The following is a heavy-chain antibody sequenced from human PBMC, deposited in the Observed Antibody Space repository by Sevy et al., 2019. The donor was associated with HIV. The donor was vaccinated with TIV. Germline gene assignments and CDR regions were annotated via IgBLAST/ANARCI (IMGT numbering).Heavy chain of an antibody. Sequence: SGPTLVKPTQTLTLTCTFSGFSLSTSGVGVGWIRQPPGKALEWLALIYWVDDKRYSPSLKSRLTITKDTSKNQVVLTMTNMDPVDTATYYCAHTTMVRGVIVSYFDYWGQGTLVTVSS. CDR2: IYWVDDK. V-gene: IGHV2-5*02. D-gene: IGHD3-10*01. CDR3: AHTTMVRGVIVSYFDY. CDR1: GFSLSTSGVG. J-gene: IGHJ4*02.